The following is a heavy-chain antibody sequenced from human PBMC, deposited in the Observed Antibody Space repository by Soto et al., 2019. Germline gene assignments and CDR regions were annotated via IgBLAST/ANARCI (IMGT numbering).Heavy chain of an antibody. CDR2: ISWNSGSI. D-gene: IGHD6-13*01. Sequence: EVQLVESGGGLVQPGRSLRLSCAASGFTFDDYAMHWVRQGPGKGLEWVSGISWNSGSIGYADSVKGRFTISRDNAKNSLYLQLTRMKAEDTALYYCARDISAGHSSIWYYFEYWGQGPPVTVSS. CDR3: ARDISAGHSSIWYYFEY. J-gene: IGHJ4*02. V-gene: IGHV3-9*01. CDR1: GFTFDDYA.